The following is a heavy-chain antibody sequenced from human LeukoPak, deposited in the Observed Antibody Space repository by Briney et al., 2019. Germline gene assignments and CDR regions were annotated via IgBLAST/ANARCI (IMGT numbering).Heavy chain of an antibody. V-gene: IGHV1-69*01. CDR1: GGTFSSYA. CDR2: IIPIFGTA. D-gene: IGHD3-22*01. CDR3: ASSSKGYYDSI. J-gene: IGHJ3*02. Sequence: GASVKVSCKASGGTFSSYAISWVRQAPGQRLEWMGGIIPIFGTANYAQKFQGRVTITADESTSTAYMELSSLRSEDTALYNCASSSKGYYDSIWGQGTMVTVSS.